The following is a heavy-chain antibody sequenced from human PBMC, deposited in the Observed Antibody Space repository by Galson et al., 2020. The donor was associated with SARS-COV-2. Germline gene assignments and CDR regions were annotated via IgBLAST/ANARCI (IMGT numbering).Heavy chain of an antibody. V-gene: IGHV3-9*01. CDR3: AKDSNSVNGDNDVFDY. Sequence: GGSLRLSCAASGFTFDAYAMHWVRQATGKGPEWVSGIGWNSGNIGYADSVKGRFTVSRDNAKNSLYLEMNSLRPEDTAFYYCAKDSNSVNGDNDVFDYWGQGTLVTVSS. D-gene: IGHD4-17*01. CDR1: GFTFDAYA. J-gene: IGHJ4*02. CDR2: IGWNSGNI.